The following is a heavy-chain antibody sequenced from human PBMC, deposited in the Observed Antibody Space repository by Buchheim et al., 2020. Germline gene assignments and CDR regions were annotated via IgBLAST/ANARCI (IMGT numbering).Heavy chain of an antibody. CDR2: ISGSGGST. CDR1: GFTFSSYA. Sequence: EVQLLESGGGLVQPGGSLRLSCAASGFTFSSYAMSWVRQAPGKGLEWVSAISGSGGSTYYADSVKGRFTISSDNSKNMLYLQMNSLRAEDTAVYYCAKYPRWFLEWLLPTGPFDYWGQGTL. CDR3: AKYPRWFLEWLLPTGPFDY. J-gene: IGHJ4*02. D-gene: IGHD3-3*01. V-gene: IGHV3-23*01.